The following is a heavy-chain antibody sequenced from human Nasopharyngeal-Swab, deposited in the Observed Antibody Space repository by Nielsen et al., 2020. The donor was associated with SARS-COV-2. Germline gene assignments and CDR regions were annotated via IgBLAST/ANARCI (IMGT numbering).Heavy chain of an antibody. D-gene: IGHD3-16*02. CDR3: AKDGLRGGMITFGEVIEYYLDF. Sequence: GGSLKISCAASGFTFSSYGMHWVRQTPGKGLEWVALISYDGSHKYYADSVKGRFTISRDNSKNTLFLQINSLRAEDTAVYYCAKDGLRGGMITFGEVIEYYLDFWGQGTLVTVSS. CDR1: GFTFSSYG. CDR2: ISYDGSHK. J-gene: IGHJ4*02. V-gene: IGHV3-30*18.